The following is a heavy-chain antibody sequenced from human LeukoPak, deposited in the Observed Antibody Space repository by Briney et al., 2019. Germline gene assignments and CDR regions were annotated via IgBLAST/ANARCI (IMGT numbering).Heavy chain of an antibody. CDR1: GFTFSTYA. V-gene: IGHV3-48*01. J-gene: IGHJ6*03. D-gene: IGHD6-13*01. CDR3: ARASRDSSSWYPYYYYYYMDV. Sequence: GGSLRLSCAASGFTFSTYAMHWVRQAPGKGLEWVSYISSSSSTIYYADSVKGRFTISGDNAKNSLYLQMNSLRAEDTAVYYCARASRDSSSWYPYYYYYYMDVWGKGTTVTVSS. CDR2: ISSSSSTI.